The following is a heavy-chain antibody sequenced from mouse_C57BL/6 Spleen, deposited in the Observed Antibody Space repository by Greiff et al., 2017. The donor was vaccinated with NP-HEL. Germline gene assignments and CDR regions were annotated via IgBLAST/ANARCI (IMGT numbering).Heavy chain of an antibody. CDR1: GYAFTNYL. V-gene: IGHV1-54*01. CDR2: INPGSGGT. CDR3: ARKGDFSYYDYDERYAMDY. J-gene: IGHJ4*01. Sequence: QVQLQQSGAELVRPGTSVKVSCKASGYAFTNYLIEWVKQRPGQGLEWIGVINPGSGGTNYNEKFKGKATLTADKSSSTAYMQLSSLTSEDSAVYFCARKGDFSYYDYDERYAMDYWGQGTSVTVSS. D-gene: IGHD2-4*01.